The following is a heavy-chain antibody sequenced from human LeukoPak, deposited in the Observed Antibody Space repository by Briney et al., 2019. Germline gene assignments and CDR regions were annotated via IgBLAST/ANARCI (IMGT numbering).Heavy chain of an antibody. CDR2: IRYDGSNK. CDR3: ARDDYSNYLGWFDP. Sequence: GASLRLSCAASGFTFSSYGMHWVRQAPGKGLEWVAFIRYDGSNKYCADSVKGRFTISRDNSKNTLYLQMNSLRAEDTAVYYCARDDYSNYLGWFDPWGQGTLVTVSS. CDR1: GFTFSSYG. D-gene: IGHD4-11*01. J-gene: IGHJ5*02. V-gene: IGHV3-30*02.